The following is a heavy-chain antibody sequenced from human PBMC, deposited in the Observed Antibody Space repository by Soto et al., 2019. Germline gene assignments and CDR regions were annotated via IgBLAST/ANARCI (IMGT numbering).Heavy chain of an antibody. CDR2: ISYDGSNK. J-gene: IGHJ1*01. D-gene: IGHD4-17*01. CDR3: ARDRDYGRRFIWEYFPH. V-gene: IGHV3-30-3*01. Sequence: QVQLVESGGGVVQPGRSLRLSCAASGFTFSSYAMHWVRQAPGKGLEWVAVISYDGSNKYYADSVKGRFTISRDNSKNTLYLQMNSLRAEDTAVYYCARDRDYGRRFIWEYFPHWGQGTLVTVSS. CDR1: GFTFSSYA.